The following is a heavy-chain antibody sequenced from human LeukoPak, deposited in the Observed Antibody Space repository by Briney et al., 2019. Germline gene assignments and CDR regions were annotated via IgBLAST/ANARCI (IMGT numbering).Heavy chain of an antibody. CDR2: IYHRGST. J-gene: IGHJ4*02. CDR3: ARGIVVVPAAYFDY. CDR1: GGSISSGGYY. Sequence: SETLSLTCTVSGGSISSGGYYWSWIRQPPGKGLEWIGYIYHRGSTYYNPSLESRVTISVDRSKNQFSLKLSSVTAADTAVYYCARGIVVVPAAYFDYWGQGTLVTVSS. D-gene: IGHD2-2*01. V-gene: IGHV4-30-2*01.